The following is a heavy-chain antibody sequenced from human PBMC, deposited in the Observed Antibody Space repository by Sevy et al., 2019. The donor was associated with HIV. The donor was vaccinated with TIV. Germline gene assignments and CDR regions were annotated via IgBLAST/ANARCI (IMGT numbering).Heavy chain of an antibody. Sequence: SETLSLTCTVSGGSISSYYWSWIRQPPGKGLEWIGYIYYSGSTNYNPSLKSRVTISVDTSKNQFSLKLSSVTAADTAVYYCARDFLGSYSFDYWGQRTLVTVSS. CDR2: IYYSGST. CDR3: ARDFLGSYSFDY. V-gene: IGHV4-59*01. D-gene: IGHD1-26*01. J-gene: IGHJ4*02. CDR1: GGSISSYY.